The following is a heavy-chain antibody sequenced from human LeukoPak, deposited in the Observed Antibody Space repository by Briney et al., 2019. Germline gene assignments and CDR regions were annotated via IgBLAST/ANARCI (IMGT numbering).Heavy chain of an antibody. Sequence: GGSLRLSCAASGFTFSSYWMNWVRQAPGKGLEWVSYISSSGSTIYYADSVKGRFTISRDNAKNSLYLQMNSLRAEDTAVYYCARGLGSYAYSDAFDVWGQGTMVTVSS. J-gene: IGHJ3*01. CDR1: GFTFSSYW. CDR3: ARGLGSYAYSDAFDV. D-gene: IGHD5-18*01. V-gene: IGHV3-48*04. CDR2: ISSSGSTI.